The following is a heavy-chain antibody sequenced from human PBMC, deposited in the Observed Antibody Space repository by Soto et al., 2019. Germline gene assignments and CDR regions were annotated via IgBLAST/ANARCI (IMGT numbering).Heavy chain of an antibody. D-gene: IGHD3-10*01. J-gene: IGHJ4*02. V-gene: IGHV3-23*01. CDR2: ISGSGGST. CDR3: AKELYYYGSGSSYFDY. Sequence: PGGSLRLSCAASGFTFSSYSMNWVRQAPGKGLEWVSYISGSGGSTYHADSVKGRFTISRDNSKNTLYLQMNSLRAEDTAVYYCAKELYYYGSGSSYFDYWGQGTLVTVSS. CDR1: GFTFSSYS.